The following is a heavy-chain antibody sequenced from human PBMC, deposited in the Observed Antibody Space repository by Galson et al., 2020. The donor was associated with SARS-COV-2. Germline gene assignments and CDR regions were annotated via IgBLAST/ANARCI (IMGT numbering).Heavy chain of an antibody. V-gene: IGHV3-48*02. D-gene: IGHD2-21*02. CDR3: ARDPVVVVTVFPGKGLGGDY. CDR2: INSDSEAI. J-gene: IGHJ4*01. Sequence: GESLKISCATSGFPFSLYSMNWVRQAPGKGLEWIAYINSDSEAIYYAESVKGRFTISRDNAKNSLYLQMDGLRDEDTAVYYCARDPVVVVTVFPGKGLGGDYWGHGTLVTVSS. CDR1: GFPFSLYS.